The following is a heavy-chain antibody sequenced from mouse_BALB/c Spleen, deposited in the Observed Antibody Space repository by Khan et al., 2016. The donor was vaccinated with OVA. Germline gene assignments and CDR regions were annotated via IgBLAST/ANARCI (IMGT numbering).Heavy chain of an antibody. V-gene: IGHV9-3-1*01. Sequence: QIQLVQSGPELKKPGETVKISCKASGYTFTNYVMNWVKQAPGKGLKWMGWINTYIGEPTYSDDFKGRFAFSLETSASTAYLQINNLKSEDTATYFSARSNRGFDYWGQGTTLTVSS. D-gene: IGHD2-5*01. CDR2: INTYIGEP. CDR3: ARSNRGFDY. CDR1: GYTFTNYV. J-gene: IGHJ2*01.